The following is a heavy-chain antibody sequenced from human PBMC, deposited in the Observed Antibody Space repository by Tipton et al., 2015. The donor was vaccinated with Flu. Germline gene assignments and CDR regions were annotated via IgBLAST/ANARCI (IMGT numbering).Heavy chain of an antibody. D-gene: IGHD7-27*01. CDR1: GFTLTRYG. CDR2: ISSGGSTI. J-gene: IGHJ4*02. V-gene: IGHV3-48*03. Sequence: SLRLSCAVSGFTLTRYGMSWVRQAPGKGLEWLSYISSGGSTISYADSVRGRFTISRDNAKNSLYLQLNSLRAEDTALYYCATLTGDDYWGQGDLVTVSS. CDR3: ATLTGDDY.